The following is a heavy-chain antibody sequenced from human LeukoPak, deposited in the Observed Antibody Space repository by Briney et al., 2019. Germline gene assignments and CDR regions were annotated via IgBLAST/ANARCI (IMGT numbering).Heavy chain of an antibody. CDR3: ARVVTTSYFDY. CDR1: GYTFTNYF. J-gene: IGHJ4*02. D-gene: IGHD3-22*01. V-gene: IGHV1-46*01. CDR2: INPSGGST. Sequence: ASVKVSCKASGYTFTNYFMHWVRQAPGQGLEWMEIINPSGGSTTYAQKFQGRVTMTRDTSTSTVYMELSSLRSENTAVFYCARVVTTSYFDYWGQGTLVTVSS.